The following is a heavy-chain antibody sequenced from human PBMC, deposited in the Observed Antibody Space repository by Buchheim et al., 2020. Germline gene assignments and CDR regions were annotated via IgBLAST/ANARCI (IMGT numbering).Heavy chain of an antibody. V-gene: IGHV4-4*08. CDR1: GFTFSSYA. CDR3: ARFRYGSGSYYNDY. CDR2: IYTSGST. J-gene: IGHJ4*02. D-gene: IGHD3-10*01. Sequence: VQLLESGGGLVQPGGSLRLSCAASGFTFSSYAMSWVRQAPGKGLEWIGRIYTSGSTNYNPSLKSRVTISVDTSKNQFSLKLSSVTAADTAVYYCARFRYGSGSYYNDYWGQGTL.